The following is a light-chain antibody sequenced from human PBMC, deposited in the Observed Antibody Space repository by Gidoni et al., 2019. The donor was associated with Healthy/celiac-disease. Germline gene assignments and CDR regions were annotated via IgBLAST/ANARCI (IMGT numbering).Light chain of an antibody. CDR1: QSISSY. CDR3: QQSYSTPLLT. V-gene: IGKV1-39*01. Sequence: IQMTQSPSSLSASVGDRVTITCRASQSISSYLNWYQQKPGKAPKLLIYAASSLQSGVPSRLSGSGSGTDFTLTISSLQPEDFATYYCQQSYSTPLLTFGGGTKVEIK. J-gene: IGKJ4*01. CDR2: AAS.